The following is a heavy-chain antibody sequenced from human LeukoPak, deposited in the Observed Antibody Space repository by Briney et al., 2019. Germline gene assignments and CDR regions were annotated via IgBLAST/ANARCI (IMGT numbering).Heavy chain of an antibody. D-gene: IGHD3-9*01. CDR1: GYTFTSYY. V-gene: IGHV1-8*03. Sequence: ASVKVSCKASGYTFTSYYMHWVRQAPGQGLEWMGWMNPNSGNTGYAQKFQGRVTITRNTSISTAYMELRSLRSDDTAVYYCAREGQLRYFDWFPGASDYWGQGTLVTVSS. CDR3: AREGQLRYFDWFPGASDY. CDR2: MNPNSGNT. J-gene: IGHJ4*02.